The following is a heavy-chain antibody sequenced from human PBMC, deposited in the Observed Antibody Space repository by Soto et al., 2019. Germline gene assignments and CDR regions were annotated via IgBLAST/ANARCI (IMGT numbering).Heavy chain of an antibody. J-gene: IGHJ6*02. CDR3: TSLLAYCGGDCYSGYYYYGMDV. Sequence: GGSLRLSCAASGFTFSGSAMHWVRQASGKGLEWVGRIRSKAKSYATAYAASVKGRFTISRDDSKNTANLQMNRLKTEDTAMYYCTSLLAYCGGDCYSGYYYYGMDVWGQGTTVTVSS. V-gene: IGHV3-73*01. CDR1: GFTFSGSA. D-gene: IGHD2-21*02. CDR2: IRSKAKSYAT.